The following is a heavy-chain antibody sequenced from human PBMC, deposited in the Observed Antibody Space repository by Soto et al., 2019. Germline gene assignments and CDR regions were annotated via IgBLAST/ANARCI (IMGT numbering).Heavy chain of an antibody. J-gene: IGHJ4*02. CDR1: GFTFSGYA. V-gene: IGHV3-23*01. D-gene: IGHD3-10*01. CDR3: AKDGGQISWFGRTYYFDY. Sequence: PGGSLRLSCAASGFTFSGYAMSWVRQAPGKGLEWVSAISGSGGSTYYADSVKGRFTISRDNSKNTLYLQMNSLRAEDTAVYYCAKDGGQISWFGRTYYFDYWGQGTLVTVSS. CDR2: ISGSGGST.